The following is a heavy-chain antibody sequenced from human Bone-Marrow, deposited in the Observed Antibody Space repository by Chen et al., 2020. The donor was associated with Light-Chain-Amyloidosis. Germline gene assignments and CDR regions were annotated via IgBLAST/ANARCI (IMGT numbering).Heavy chain of an antibody. D-gene: IGHD2-15*01. J-gene: IGHJ4*02. CDR2: ISDSGSVV. Sequence: EEQLVESGGGLVQPGGSLRLSCAASGFTFSSHEMIWVRQAPGKGLEWISYISDSGSVVFYADSVKGRFTISRDNAKNTLYLQMNSLRAEDTAVYYCARAYCSGDSCPNSLGYWGQGTLVTVSS. CDR1: GFTFSSHE. CDR3: ARAYCSGDSCPNSLGY. V-gene: IGHV3-48*03.